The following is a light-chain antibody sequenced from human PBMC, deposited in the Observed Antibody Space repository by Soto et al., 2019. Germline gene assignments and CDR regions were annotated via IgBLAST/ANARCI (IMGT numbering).Light chain of an antibody. CDR2: DVS. CDR3: QQYQSDTGT. J-gene: IGKJ1*01. V-gene: IGKV1-5*01. CDR1: QNIKRW. Sequence: DIQMTQSPSTVSASGGERVRLTCRASQNIKRWQAWYQQKPGQSTTLLLYDVSTLERGVPSRFSGSGASTEFSLTISDLQPDEFATWYCQQYQSDTGTFGQGTKVEVK.